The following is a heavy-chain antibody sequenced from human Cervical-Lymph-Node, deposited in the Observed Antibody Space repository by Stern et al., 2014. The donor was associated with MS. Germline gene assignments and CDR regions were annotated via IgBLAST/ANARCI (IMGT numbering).Heavy chain of an antibody. J-gene: IGHJ3*02. V-gene: IGHV1-69*01. D-gene: IGHD1-7*01. CDR1: GGTFSSYA. CDR3: ARDVTGTSTSDAFDI. CDR2: IIPMFGTE. Sequence: QLVQSGTEVKKPGSSVKVSCKASGGTFSSYAIIWVRQAPGQGLEWMGGIIPMFGTEDYAQKFQGRVRITADESTSTAYMELSSLRSEDTAVYYCARDVTGTSTSDAFDIWGQGTMVTVSS.